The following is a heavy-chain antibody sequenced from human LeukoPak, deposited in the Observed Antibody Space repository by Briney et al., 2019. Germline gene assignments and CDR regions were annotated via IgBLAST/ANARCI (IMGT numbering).Heavy chain of an antibody. J-gene: IGHJ4*02. D-gene: IGHD6-13*01. CDR2: IYYSGST. V-gene: IGHV4-59*08. CDR1: GGSISSYY. CDR3: ARHDSSRDYFDY. Sequence: SETLSLTCTVSGGSISSYYWSWIRQPPGKGLEWIGYIYYSGSTNYNPSLKSRVTISIDTSKNQISLRLSSVTAADTAVYYCARHDSSRDYFDYWGQGTLVTVSS.